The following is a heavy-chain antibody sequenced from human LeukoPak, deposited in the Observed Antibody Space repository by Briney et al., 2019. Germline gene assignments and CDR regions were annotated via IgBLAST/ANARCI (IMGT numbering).Heavy chain of an antibody. CDR3: ARRGSGYDY. D-gene: IGHD3-3*01. CDR1: GYSFTTYW. Sequence: GESLKISCKGSGYSFTTYWIGWVRQLPGKGLEWMGIIFPGNSDTTHSPSFQGQVTISADKSISTAYLQWSSLKASDTAMHYCARRGSGYDYWGQGTLVTVSS. J-gene: IGHJ4*02. CDR2: IFPGNSDT. V-gene: IGHV5-51*01.